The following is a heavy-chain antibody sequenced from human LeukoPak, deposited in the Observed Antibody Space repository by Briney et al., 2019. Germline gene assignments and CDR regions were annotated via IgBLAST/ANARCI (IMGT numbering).Heavy chain of an antibody. CDR2: INPNSGGT. Sequence: ASVKVSCKASGYTFTGYYMHWVRQAPGQGLEWMGWINPNSGGTNYAQKFQGRVTMTRDTSISTAYMELSGLRSDDTAVYYCARDGEWLPLFDYWGQGTLVTVSS. V-gene: IGHV1-2*02. CDR1: GYTFTGYY. D-gene: IGHD3-3*01. J-gene: IGHJ4*02. CDR3: ARDGEWLPLFDY.